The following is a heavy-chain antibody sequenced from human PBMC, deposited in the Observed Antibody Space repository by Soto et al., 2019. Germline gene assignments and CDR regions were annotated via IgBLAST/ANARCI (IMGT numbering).Heavy chain of an antibody. Sequence: EVQLVESGGGLVQPGGSLRLSCSASGFSFSRYWMHWVRQVPGKGLQWVSRINSDGTTTDYGDSVKGRFTVSRDNGKSTLYLQMNSLRVEDTSVYYCARETDFSSGLTDDWGQGTLVTVSS. J-gene: IGHJ4*02. V-gene: IGHV3-74*01. D-gene: IGHD3-22*01. CDR2: INSDGTTT. CDR1: GFSFSRYW. CDR3: ARETDFSSGLTDD.